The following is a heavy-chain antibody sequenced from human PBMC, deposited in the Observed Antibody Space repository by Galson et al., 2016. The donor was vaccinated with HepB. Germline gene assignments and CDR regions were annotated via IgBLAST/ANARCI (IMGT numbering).Heavy chain of an antibody. J-gene: IGHJ4*02. CDR2: ISTVTGKT. CDR1: GYTFTQYG. CDR3: AREWGGPEY. D-gene: IGHD3-10*01. V-gene: IGHV1-18*01. Sequence: QSGAEVTGPGASVKVSCKASGYTFTQYGVSWLRQAPGQGPEWLGWISTVTGKTKYAEKVQDRISLTTDTSTTTAYMELSSLRPDDTAVYFCAREWGGPEYWGQGTLVTVSS.